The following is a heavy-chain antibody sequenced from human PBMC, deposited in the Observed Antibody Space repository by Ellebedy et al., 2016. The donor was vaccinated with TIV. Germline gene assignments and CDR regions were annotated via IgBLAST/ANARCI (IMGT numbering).Heavy chain of an antibody. CDR1: GYTFSSYY. CDR2: IIPILGIA. CDR3: ARGGATVVTPHDY. D-gene: IGHD4-23*01. J-gene: IGHJ4*02. V-gene: IGHV1-69*04. Sequence: AASVQVSCKASGYTFSSYYMHWVRQAPGQGLEWMGRIIPILGIANYAQKFQGRVTITADKSTSTAYMELSSLRSEDTAVYYCARGGATVVTPHDYWGQGTLVTVSS.